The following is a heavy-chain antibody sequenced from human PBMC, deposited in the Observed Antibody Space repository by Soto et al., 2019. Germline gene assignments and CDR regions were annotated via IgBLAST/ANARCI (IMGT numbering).Heavy chain of an antibody. D-gene: IGHD6-6*01. CDR3: ASGIAARSEFDY. V-gene: IGHV1-3*01. CDR2: INPASGHT. Sequence: ASVKVSCKASGYTFTTYALHWVRQAPGQRPEWMGWINPASGHTKYSKKFQDRVTITRDTSASTAYMELSSLRSEDTAVYYCASGIAARSEFDYWGQGTLVTVSS. CDR1: GYTFTTYA. J-gene: IGHJ4*02.